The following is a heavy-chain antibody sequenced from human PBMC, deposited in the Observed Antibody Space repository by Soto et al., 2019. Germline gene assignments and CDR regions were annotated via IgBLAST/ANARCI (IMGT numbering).Heavy chain of an antibody. D-gene: IGHD3-3*01. Sequence: GGSLRLSCAASGFTFSSYAMSWVRQAPGKGLEWVSAISGSGGSTYYADSVKGRFTISRDNSKNTLYLQMNSLRAEDTAVYYCAELTYYDFWSGYYTDQTFDYWGQGTLVTVSS. CDR2: ISGSGGST. J-gene: IGHJ4*02. V-gene: IGHV3-23*01. CDR1: GFTFSSYA. CDR3: AELTYYDFWSGYYTDQTFDY.